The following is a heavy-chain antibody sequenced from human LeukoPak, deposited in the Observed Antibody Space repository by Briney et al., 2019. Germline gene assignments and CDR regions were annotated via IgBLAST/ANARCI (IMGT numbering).Heavy chain of an antibody. CDR3: ARYKIAAAGTGGDAFDI. Sequence: SGTLSLTCAVSGGSISSSNWWSWVRQPPGKGLEWIGEIYHSGSTNYNPSLKSRVTISVDKSKNQFSLKLSSVTAADTAVYYCARYKIAAAGTGGDAFDIWGQGTMVTVSS. J-gene: IGHJ3*02. V-gene: IGHV4-4*02. CDR1: GGSISSSNW. CDR2: IYHSGST. D-gene: IGHD6-13*01.